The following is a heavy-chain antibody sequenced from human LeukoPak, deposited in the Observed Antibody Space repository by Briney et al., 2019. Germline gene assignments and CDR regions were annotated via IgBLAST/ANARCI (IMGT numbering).Heavy chain of an antibody. D-gene: IGHD3-22*01. CDR2: ISTSSSTI. V-gene: IGHV3-48*01. CDR1: GFTFSSYS. CDR3: ARGGRGSAAVVAPRSFDI. J-gene: IGHJ3*02. Sequence: AGGSLRLSCAASGFTFSSYSMNWVRQAPGKGLEWVSYISTSSSTIYYADSVKGRFTISRDISKNTLYLQMNSLRAEDSALYYCARGGRGSAAVVAPRSFDIWGQGTMVTVSS.